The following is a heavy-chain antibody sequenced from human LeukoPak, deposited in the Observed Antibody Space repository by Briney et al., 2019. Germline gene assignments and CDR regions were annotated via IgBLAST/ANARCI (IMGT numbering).Heavy chain of an antibody. CDR2: IYYSGST. D-gene: IGHD6-13*01. Sequence: SETLSLTCTVSGGSISSYHWSWIRQPPGKGLEWIGYIYYSGSTNYNPSLKSRVTISVDTSKNQFSLKLSSVTAADTAVYYCARETRSSWSSNFDYWGQGTLVTVSS. V-gene: IGHV4-59*01. J-gene: IGHJ4*02. CDR3: ARETRSSWSSNFDY. CDR1: GGSISSYH.